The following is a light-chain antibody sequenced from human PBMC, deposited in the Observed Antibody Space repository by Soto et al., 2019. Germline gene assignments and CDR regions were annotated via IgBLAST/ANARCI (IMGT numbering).Light chain of an antibody. J-gene: IGKJ1*01. CDR1: QSITTW. CDR2: DVY. Sequence: DIQMTQSPSTVSAYVGDSVTITCRSSQSITTWLAGYQQRPGKASKLLIYDVYSLHSGVPSWFSGSGSGTEFTLTISSLQTDDFATYCLQHYQMYSPWTFGQGTKVEIK. CDR3: QHYQMYSPWT. V-gene: IGKV1-5*01.